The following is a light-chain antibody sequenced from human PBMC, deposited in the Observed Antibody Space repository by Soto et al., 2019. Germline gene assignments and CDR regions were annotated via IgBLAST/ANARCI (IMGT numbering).Light chain of an antibody. Sequence: EIVLTQSPGTLSFSPGERATLSCRASQSVNTNYLAWYQQKSGQAPRLLIYGASSRATGIPDRFSGSGSGTDFTLTISRLEPEDFAAYFCQQYGTSPITFGQGTRLEI. V-gene: IGKV3-20*01. J-gene: IGKJ5*01. CDR3: QQYGTSPIT. CDR1: QSVNTNY. CDR2: GAS.